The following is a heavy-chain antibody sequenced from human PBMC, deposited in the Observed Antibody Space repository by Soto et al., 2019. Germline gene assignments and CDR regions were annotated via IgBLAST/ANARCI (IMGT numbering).Heavy chain of an antibody. V-gene: IGHV1-18*01. Sequence: GASVKVSCKASGYTFTSYGFSWVRQAPGQGLEWMGWISTYNGNTNYAQKFQGRVTMTTDTSTSTAYMEVRSLRSDDTAGYYCARDRRLYCSDTSCYSTVDYWGQGTLVTVSS. J-gene: IGHJ4*02. CDR2: ISTYNGNT. CDR3: ARDRRLYCSDTSCYSTVDY. CDR1: GYTFTSYG. D-gene: IGHD2-15*01.